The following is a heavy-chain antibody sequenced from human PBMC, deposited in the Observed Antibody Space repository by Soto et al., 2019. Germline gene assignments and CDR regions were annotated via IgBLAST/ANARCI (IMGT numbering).Heavy chain of an antibody. CDR1: GYTFTSYA. D-gene: IGHD3-3*01. Sequence: ASVKVSCKASGYTFTSYAMNWVRQAPGQGLEWMGWINTNTGNPTYAQGFTGRFVFSLDTSVSTAYLQICSLKAEDTAVYYCAREKYYDFWIGYQIPYYYYGMDVSGQGTTVTVSS. J-gene: IGHJ6*02. CDR2: INTNTGNP. V-gene: IGHV7-4-1*01. CDR3: AREKYYDFWIGYQIPYYYYGMDV.